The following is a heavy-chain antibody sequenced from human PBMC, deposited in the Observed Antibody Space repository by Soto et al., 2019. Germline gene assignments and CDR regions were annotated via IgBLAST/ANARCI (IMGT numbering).Heavy chain of an antibody. Sequence: SETLSLTCTVSGGSITSSSYYWGWIRQPPGKGLEWIGNIYYSGSTYYNPSLKSRVTISVDTSKNQFSLKLSSVTAADTAVYYCMLGSGWKDFDYWGQGALVTVSS. CDR1: GGSITSSSYY. CDR2: IYYSGST. D-gene: IGHD3-22*01. J-gene: IGHJ4*02. CDR3: MLGSGWKDFDY. V-gene: IGHV4-39*01.